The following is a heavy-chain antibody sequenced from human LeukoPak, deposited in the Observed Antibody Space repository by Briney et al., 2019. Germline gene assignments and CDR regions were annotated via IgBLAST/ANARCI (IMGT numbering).Heavy chain of an antibody. Sequence: GSLRLSCAASGFTFSGSAMSWLRQPPGKGLEWIGEINHSGRTNYNPSLKSRVTISVDTSKNQFSLELTSVTAADTAVYYCTRGRSVEQRLDPLDLDYWRQGTLVTVSS. CDR1: GFTFSGSA. D-gene: IGHD6-25*01. CDR2: INHSGRT. V-gene: IGHV4-34*01. J-gene: IGHJ4*02. CDR3: TRGRSVEQRLDPLDLDY.